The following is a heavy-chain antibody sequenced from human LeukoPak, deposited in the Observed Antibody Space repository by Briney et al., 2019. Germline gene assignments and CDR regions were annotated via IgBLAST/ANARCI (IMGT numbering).Heavy chain of an antibody. J-gene: IGHJ4*02. CDR1: GFTFSSYA. CDR3: AKDRRTITMVRGVFDY. CDR2: ISGSGGST. D-gene: IGHD3-10*01. V-gene: IGHV3-23*01. Sequence: GRSLRLSCAASGFTFSSYAMSWVRQAPGKGLEWVSAISGSGGSTYYADSVKGRFTISRDNSKNTLYLQMNSLRAEDTAVYYCAKDRRTITMVRGVFDYWGQGTLVTVSS.